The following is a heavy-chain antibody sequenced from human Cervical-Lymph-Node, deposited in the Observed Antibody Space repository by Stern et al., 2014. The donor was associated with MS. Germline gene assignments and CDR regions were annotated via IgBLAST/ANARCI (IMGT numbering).Heavy chain of an antibody. V-gene: IGHV3-33*01. CDR2: IWYDGSTK. D-gene: IGHD6-6*01. Sequence: VQLVESGGGVVQPGRSLRLSCAASGFTFSSYGMHWVRQAPGKGLERVAVIWYDGSTKYYADSAQGRFTISRDNYKNTLSLQMNSLRAEDTAVYYCARDQWGSSSGLDVWGQGTTVTVSS. CDR1: GFTFSSYG. J-gene: IGHJ6*02. CDR3: ARDQWGSSSGLDV.